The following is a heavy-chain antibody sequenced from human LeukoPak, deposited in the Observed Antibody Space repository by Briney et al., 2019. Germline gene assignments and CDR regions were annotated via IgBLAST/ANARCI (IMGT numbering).Heavy chain of an antibody. CDR3: ARGRSGWYYFDY. CDR2: IYHSGST. Sequence: SETLSLTCTVSGYSISSGYYWGWIRQPPGKGLEWIGSIYHSGSTYYNPSLKSRVTISVDTSKNQFSLKLSSVTAADTAVYYCARGRSGWYYFDYWGQGTLVTVSS. V-gene: IGHV4-38-2*02. J-gene: IGHJ4*02. D-gene: IGHD6-19*01. CDR1: GYSISSGYY.